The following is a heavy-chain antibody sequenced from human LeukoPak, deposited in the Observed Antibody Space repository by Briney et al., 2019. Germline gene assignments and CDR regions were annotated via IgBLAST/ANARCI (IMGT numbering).Heavy chain of an antibody. J-gene: IGHJ4*02. CDR3: ARDSDNSGLGYCSSTSCYFVY. D-gene: IGHD2-2*01. V-gene: IGHV3-30*04. CDR1: GFTFSSYA. Sequence: PGGSLRLSCAASGFTFSSYAMHWVRQAPGKGLEWVAVISYDGSNKYYADSVKGRFTISRDNSKNTLYLQMNSLRAEDTAVYYCARDSDNSGLGYCSSTSCYFVYWGQGTLVTVSS. CDR2: ISYDGSNK.